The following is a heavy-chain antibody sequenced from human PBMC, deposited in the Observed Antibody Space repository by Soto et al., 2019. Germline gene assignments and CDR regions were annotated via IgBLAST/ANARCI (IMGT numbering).Heavy chain of an antibody. Sequence: QVQLVESGPGLARPSDTLSLTWDVSGDSIGRGRHYWSWLRQSADKGLEWIGSISDTGGTIQSPSVVSRLRMSMDTPNNKFSLTLRSVSPSDTALYYCSRNWMASWVSYFDNWGRGIRVTVAS. CDR3: SRNWMASWVSYFDN. CDR1: GDSIGRGRHY. V-gene: IGHV4-61*10. CDR2: ISDTGGT. J-gene: IGHJ4*02. D-gene: IGHD1-1*01.